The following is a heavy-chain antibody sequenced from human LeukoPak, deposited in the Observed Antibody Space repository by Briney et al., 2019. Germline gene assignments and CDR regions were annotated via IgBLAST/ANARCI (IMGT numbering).Heavy chain of an antibody. V-gene: IGHV3-48*01. J-gene: IGHJ4*02. CDR2: ITSSSSTI. CDR1: GFTFSSYS. D-gene: IGHD3-16*02. Sequence: GGSLRLPCVASGFTFSSYSMNWVRQAPGKGLEWVSYITSSSSTIYYADSVKGRFTISRDNAKNSLYLQMNSLRAEDTAVYYCVRNELSLDYWGQGTLVTVSS. CDR3: VRNELSLDY.